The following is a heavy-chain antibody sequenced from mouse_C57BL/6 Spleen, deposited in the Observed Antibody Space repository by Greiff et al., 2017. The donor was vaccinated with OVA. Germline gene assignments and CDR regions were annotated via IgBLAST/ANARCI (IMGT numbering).Heavy chain of an antibody. V-gene: IGHV1-76*01. D-gene: IGHD3-3*01. CDR2: IYPGSGNT. CDR3: ARGAGTGGIGY. J-gene: IGHJ2*01. Sequence: QVHVKQSGAELVRPGASVKLSCKASGYTFTDYYINWVKQRPGQGLEWIARIYPGSGNTYYNEKFKGKATLTAEKSSSTAYMQLSSLTSEDSAVYFCARGAGTGGIGYWGQGTTLTVSS. CDR1: GYTFTDYY.